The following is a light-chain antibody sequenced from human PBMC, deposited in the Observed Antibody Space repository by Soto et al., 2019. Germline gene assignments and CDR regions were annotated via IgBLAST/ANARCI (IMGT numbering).Light chain of an antibody. Sequence: EIVMTQSPATLSVSPGERATLSCRASQGVSNSLAWYQQKPGQAPRLLIYDASTRATGIPARFSGSGSGTEFTLTITSLQSEDSAIYSCQQYKNWPPLYTFGQGTKLEIK. V-gene: IGKV3D-15*01. CDR2: DAS. J-gene: IGKJ2*01. CDR1: QGVSNS. CDR3: QQYKNWPPLYT.